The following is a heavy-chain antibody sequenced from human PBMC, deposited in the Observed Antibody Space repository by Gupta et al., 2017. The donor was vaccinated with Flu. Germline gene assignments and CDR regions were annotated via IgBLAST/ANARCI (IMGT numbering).Heavy chain of an antibody. J-gene: IGHJ4*02. CDR1: GDSLSNYY. D-gene: IGHD6-19*01. CDR3: AGLEYSSASFQFES. Sequence: VSGDSLSNYYWSWVRQPPGKGLEYIGYIYYSGSTNYNPSLKSRVTISLDTSKNQFSLRLSSVTAAATAVYYCAGLEYSSASFQFESWGQGILVTVSS. V-gene: IGHV4-59*08. CDR2: IYYSGST.